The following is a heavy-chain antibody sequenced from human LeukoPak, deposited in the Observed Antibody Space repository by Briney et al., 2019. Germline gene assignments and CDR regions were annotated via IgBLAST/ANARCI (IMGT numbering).Heavy chain of an antibody. CDR3: ARAETFLGYSYGSWFDP. J-gene: IGHJ5*02. Sequence: ASVKVSCKASGYTFTSYGISWVRQAPGQGLEWMGWISAYNGNTSYAQKLQGRVTMTTDTSTSTAYMELRSLRSDDTAVYCCARAETFLGYSYGSWFDPWGQGTLVTVSS. V-gene: IGHV1-18*01. CDR2: ISAYNGNT. D-gene: IGHD5-18*01. CDR1: GYTFTSYG.